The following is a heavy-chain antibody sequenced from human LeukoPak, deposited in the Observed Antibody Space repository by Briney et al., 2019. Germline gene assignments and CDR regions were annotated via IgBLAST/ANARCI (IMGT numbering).Heavy chain of an antibody. Sequence: SVKVSCKASGGTFSSYAISWVRQAPGQGLEWMGGIIPIFGTANYAQKFQGRVTITADESTSTAYMELSSLRSEDTAVYYCARTYYYDSSGYAPEGLSTLYYYGMDVWGQGTTVTVSS. J-gene: IGHJ6*02. CDR2: IIPIFGTA. CDR1: GGTFSSYA. V-gene: IGHV1-69*13. CDR3: ARTYYYDSSGYAPEGLSTLYYYGMDV. D-gene: IGHD3-22*01.